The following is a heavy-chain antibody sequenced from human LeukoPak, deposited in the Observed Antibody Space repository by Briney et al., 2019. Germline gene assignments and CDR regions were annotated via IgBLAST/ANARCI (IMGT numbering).Heavy chain of an antibody. CDR1: GFTFSIYW. Sequence: PGGSLRLSCAASGFTFSIYWMHCVRHAPGKGLVWVSRINTDGSSTIYADSVKGRFTISRDNAKNTLYLQMNSLRAEDTAVYYCSALNYYYYYYMDVWGKGTTVTVSS. J-gene: IGHJ6*03. V-gene: IGHV3-74*01. CDR3: SALNYYYYYYMDV. CDR2: INTDGSST.